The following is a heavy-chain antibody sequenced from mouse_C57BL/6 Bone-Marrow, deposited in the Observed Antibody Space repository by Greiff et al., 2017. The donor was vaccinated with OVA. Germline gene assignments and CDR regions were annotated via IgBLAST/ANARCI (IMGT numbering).Heavy chain of an antibody. Sequence: EVQLQQSGPELVKPGASVKISCKASGYTFTDYYMNWVKQSHGKSLEWIGDINPNNGGTSYNQKFKGKATLTVDKSSSTAYMELRSLTSEDSAVYYCARSLYDYSWYFDVWGTGTTVTVSS. CDR2: INPNNGGT. CDR1: GYTFTDYY. D-gene: IGHD2-4*01. J-gene: IGHJ1*03. V-gene: IGHV1-26*01. CDR3: ARSLYDYSWYFDV.